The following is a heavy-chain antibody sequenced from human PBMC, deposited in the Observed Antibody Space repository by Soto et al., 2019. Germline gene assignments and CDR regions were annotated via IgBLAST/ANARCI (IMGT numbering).Heavy chain of an antibody. V-gene: IGHV5-51*01. CDR3: ASPTRTYQSVFDF. Sequence: RGEPLKFACEASSYTFSNWWISGVSQIPEQGLEWMAISYTGDSATRYSLSFKGQVTISADKSSSTAYLQLNSLKASDTAMYFCASPTRTYQSVFDFWGQGTQGAVSS. CDR1: SYTFSNWW. J-gene: IGHJ4*02. D-gene: IGHD3-16*02. CDR2: SYTGDSAT.